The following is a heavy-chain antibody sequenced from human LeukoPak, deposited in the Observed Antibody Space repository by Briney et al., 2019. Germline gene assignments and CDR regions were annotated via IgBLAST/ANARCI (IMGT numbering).Heavy chain of an antibody. J-gene: IGHJ6*03. CDR2: ISSSGSTI. Sequence: GGSLRLSCAASGFTFSSYEMNWVRQAPGKGLEWVSYISSSGSTIYYADSVKGRSTISRDNAKNSLYLQMNSLRAEDTAVYYCAKSPVPYYYDTSGYFIPYYMDVWGKGTTVTVSS. CDR1: GFTFSSYE. D-gene: IGHD3-22*01. CDR3: AKSPVPYYYDTSGYFIPYYMDV. V-gene: IGHV3-48*03.